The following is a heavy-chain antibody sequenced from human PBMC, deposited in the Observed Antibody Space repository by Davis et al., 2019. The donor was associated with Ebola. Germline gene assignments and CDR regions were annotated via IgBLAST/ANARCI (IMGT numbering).Heavy chain of an antibody. Sequence: GESLKISCVGSGFIYSAFGMHWVRQAPGKGLEWVAMISYDGSDQSYAASVKGRFTISRDNSKNTLYLQMNSLRAEDTAVYYCARRSHYWGQGTLVTVSS. CDR2: ISYDGSDQ. CDR1: GFIYSAFG. V-gene: IGHV3-30*03. CDR3: ARRSHY. D-gene: IGHD6-6*01. J-gene: IGHJ4*02.